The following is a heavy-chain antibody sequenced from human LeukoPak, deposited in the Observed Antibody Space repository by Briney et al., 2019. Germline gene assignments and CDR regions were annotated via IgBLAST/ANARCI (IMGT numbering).Heavy chain of an antibody. V-gene: IGHV4-38-2*02. CDR1: GYSISSGYY. CDR2: IYHSGTT. CDR3: ARAPGAYYFDF. J-gene: IGHJ4*02. Sequence: PSETLSPTCSVSGYSISSGYYWGWIRQPPGKGLEWIGSIYHSGTTYYSPSLKSRVTISVDTSKNQFSLKLSSVTAADTAVYYCARAPGAYYFDFWGQGTLVTVSS.